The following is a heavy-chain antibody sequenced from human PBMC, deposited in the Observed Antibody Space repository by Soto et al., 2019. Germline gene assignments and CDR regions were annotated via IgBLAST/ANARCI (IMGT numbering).Heavy chain of an antibody. Sequence: ASVKVSCKASGYTFTRYNVHWVRQAPGQGLEWMAIINPSGGTTYYVQKFEGRVTLTTDTSTSTVYMELNSLRAEDTAVYYCAKERYDSSGTDYWGQGTLVTVSS. CDR3: AKERYDSSGTDY. D-gene: IGHD3-22*01. V-gene: IGHV1-46*01. CDR2: INPSGGTT. J-gene: IGHJ4*02. CDR1: GYTFTRYN.